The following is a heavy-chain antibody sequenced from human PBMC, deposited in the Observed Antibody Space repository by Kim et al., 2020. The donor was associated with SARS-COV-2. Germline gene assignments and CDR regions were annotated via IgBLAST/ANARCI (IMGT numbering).Heavy chain of an antibody. J-gene: IGHJ6*02. CDR2: ITRGSGDK. CDR1: GFTLSSNT. Sequence: GGSLRLSCAATGFTLSSNTMKWVRQAPGRGLEWVSSITRGSGDKFYADSVKGRFAISRDNAKNSLFLQMDNLRAEDTAIYYCARDIGYGQAGYGMDAWGQGATVTVSS. D-gene: IGHD5-18*01. V-gene: IGHV3-21*01. CDR3: ARDIGYGQAGYGMDA.